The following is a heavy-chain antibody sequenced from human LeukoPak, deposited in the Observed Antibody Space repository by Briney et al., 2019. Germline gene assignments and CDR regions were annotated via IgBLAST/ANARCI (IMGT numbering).Heavy chain of an antibody. CDR3: AELGITMIGGV. D-gene: IGHD3-10*02. CDR1: GFTFSTYN. V-gene: IGHV3-21*06. Sequence: GGTLRLSCAASGFTFSTYNMNWVRHAPGKGLEWISSITSSSSYIYYADSVKGRFTISRDNAKNSLYLQMNSLRAEDTAVYYCAELGITMIGGVWGKGTTVTISS. J-gene: IGHJ6*04. CDR2: ITSSSSYI.